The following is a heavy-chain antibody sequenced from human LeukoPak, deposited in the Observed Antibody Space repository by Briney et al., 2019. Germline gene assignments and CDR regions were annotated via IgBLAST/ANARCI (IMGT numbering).Heavy chain of an antibody. J-gene: IGHJ4*02. CDR1: GFTFDDYA. Sequence: GGSLRLSCAASGFTFDDYAMHWVRQAPGKGLEWVSGISWNSGSIGYADSVKGRFTISRDNSKNTLYLQMNSLRAEDTAVYYCVYAGGWERRSEFDYWGQGTLVTVSS. V-gene: IGHV3-9*01. CDR2: ISWNSGSI. D-gene: IGHD1-26*01. CDR3: VYAGGWERRSEFDY.